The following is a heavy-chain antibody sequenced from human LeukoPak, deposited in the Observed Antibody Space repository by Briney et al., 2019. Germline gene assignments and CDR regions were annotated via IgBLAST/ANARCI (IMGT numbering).Heavy chain of an antibody. CDR2: PYYRSKWYN. CDR3: ARGYCTNGVCYNFDY. D-gene: IGHD2-8*01. J-gene: IGHJ4*02. CDR1: GDSVSSNSAA. V-gene: IGHV6-1*01. Sequence: SQTLPLTCAISGDSVSSNSAAWNWITQSPSRGLEWLGTPYYRSKWYNDYAVSVKSRITINPDTSKNQFSLQLNSVTPEDTAVYYCARGYCTNGVCYNFDYWGQGTLVTVSS.